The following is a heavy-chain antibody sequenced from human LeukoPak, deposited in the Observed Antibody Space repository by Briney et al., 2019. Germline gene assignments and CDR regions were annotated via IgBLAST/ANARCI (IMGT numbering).Heavy chain of an antibody. CDR1: GFTFSSYG. CDR2: ISYDGSNK. CDR3: IEGYGY. Sequence: GGSLRLSCAASGFTFSSYGMHWVRQAPGKGLEWVAVISYDGSNKYYADSVKGRFTISRDNSKNTLYLQMNSLRAEDTAVYYCIEGYGYWGQGTLVTVSS. J-gene: IGHJ4*02. D-gene: IGHD5-18*01. V-gene: IGHV3-30*03.